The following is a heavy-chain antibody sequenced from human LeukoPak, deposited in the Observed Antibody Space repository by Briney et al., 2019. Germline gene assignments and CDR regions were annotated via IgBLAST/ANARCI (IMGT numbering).Heavy chain of an antibody. Sequence: GGSLRLSCAASGFTFSNYDIHWVRQVTGKRLEWVSSIDTAGNTYYADPVKGRFILSRENVKTSVYLQMDSLGAGDTAVYYCTRERVGVGRLSDLDYWGQGTLVTVSS. D-gene: IGHD3-16*02. CDR1: GFTFSNYD. CDR3: TRERVGVGRLSDLDY. CDR2: IDTAGNT. J-gene: IGHJ4*02. V-gene: IGHV3-13*04.